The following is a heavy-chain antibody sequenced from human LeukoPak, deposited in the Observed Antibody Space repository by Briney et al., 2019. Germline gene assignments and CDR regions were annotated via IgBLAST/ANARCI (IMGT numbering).Heavy chain of an antibody. Sequence: GGSLRLSCAASKFTFSTNSMSWVRQAPGKGLEWVANIKEDGSEKYYVDSVKGRFTISRDNAKNSLYLQMNSLRAEDTAVYYCARHYGPWGQGTLVTVSS. D-gene: IGHD3-16*01. J-gene: IGHJ5*02. CDR1: KFTFSTNS. V-gene: IGHV3-7*03. CDR3: ARHYGP. CDR2: IKEDGSEK.